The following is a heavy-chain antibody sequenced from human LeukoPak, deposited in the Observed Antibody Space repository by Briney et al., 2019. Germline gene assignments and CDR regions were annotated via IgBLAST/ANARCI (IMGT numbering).Heavy chain of an antibody. CDR2: ISSSSTI. Sequence: GGSLRLSCAASGFTFSSYSMNWVRQAPGKGLEWVSYISSSSTIYYADSVKGRFTISRDNAKNSLYLQMNSLRAEDTAVYYCARDSAGLFSYYFDYWGQGTLVTVSS. V-gene: IGHV3-48*01. CDR1: GFTFSSYS. J-gene: IGHJ4*02. D-gene: IGHD2-21*01. CDR3: ARDSAGLFSYYFDY.